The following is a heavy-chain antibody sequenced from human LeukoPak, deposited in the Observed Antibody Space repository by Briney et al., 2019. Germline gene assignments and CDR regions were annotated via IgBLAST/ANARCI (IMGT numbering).Heavy chain of an antibody. CDR3: ARGLDYYDSQVVVDP. D-gene: IGHD3-22*01. CDR2: IWYDGSNK. V-gene: IGHV3-33*01. Sequence: GGSLRLSCAASGFTFSSYGMHWVRQAPPQGLEWVAVIWYDGSNKYYADSVKGRFTISRDNSKNTLYLQMNSLRAEDTAVYYCARGLDYYDSQVVVDPWGQGTLVTVSS. CDR1: GFTFSSYG. J-gene: IGHJ5*02.